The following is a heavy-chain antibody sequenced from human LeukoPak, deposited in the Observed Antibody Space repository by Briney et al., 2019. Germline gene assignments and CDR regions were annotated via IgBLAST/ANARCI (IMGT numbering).Heavy chain of an antibody. J-gene: IGHJ5*02. Sequence: GGSLRLSCEASGFTFSNFWMHWVRQASGKGLVWVSRISADGSDAVYADSVEGRFTMSRDNAKNTVHLQMNNLRAEDTAVYYCARDRPHNWFDPWGQGTLVTVSS. CDR1: GFTFSNFW. V-gene: IGHV3-74*01. CDR3: ARDRPHNWFDP. CDR2: ISADGSDA.